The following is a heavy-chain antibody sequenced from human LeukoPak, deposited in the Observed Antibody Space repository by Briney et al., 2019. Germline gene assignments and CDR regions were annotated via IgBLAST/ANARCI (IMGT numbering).Heavy chain of an antibody. CDR2: IRYDGSNK. J-gene: IGHJ4*02. CDR3: AKEASLWFGEFGYFDY. CDR1: GFTFSSYG. V-gene: IGHV3-30*02. D-gene: IGHD3-10*01. Sequence: GGSLRLSCAASGFTFSSYGMHWVRQAPGKGLEWVAFIRYDGSNKYYADSVKGRFTISRDNSENTLYLQMNSLRAEDTAVYYCAKEASLWFGEFGYFDYWGQGTLVTVSS.